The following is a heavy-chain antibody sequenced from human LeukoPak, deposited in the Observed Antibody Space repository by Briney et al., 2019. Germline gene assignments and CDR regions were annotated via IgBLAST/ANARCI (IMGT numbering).Heavy chain of an antibody. V-gene: IGHV4-61*01. CDR1: GGSVSSGSCY. CDR2: IYYSGST. D-gene: IGHD6-19*01. CDR3: ARGRIAVAGTKNYFDY. J-gene: IGHJ4*02. Sequence: SETLSLTCTVSGGSVSSGSCYWSWIRQPPGKGLEWIGYIYYSGSTNYNPSLKSRVTISVDTSKNQFSLKLSSVTAADTAVYYCARGRIAVAGTKNYFDYWGQGTLVTVSS.